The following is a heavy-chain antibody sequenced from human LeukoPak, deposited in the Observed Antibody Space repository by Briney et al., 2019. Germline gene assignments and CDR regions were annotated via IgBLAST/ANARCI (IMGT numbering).Heavy chain of an antibody. V-gene: IGHV4-59*01. CDR3: ARTTRGDSGYGD. CDR1: GGSISSYY. Sequence: SETLSLTCTVSGGSISSYYWSWIRQPPGKGLEWIGYIYYSGSTNYNPSLKSRVTISVDTSKNQFSLKLSSVTAADTAVYYCARTTRGDSGYGDWGQGTLVTVSS. J-gene: IGHJ4*02. D-gene: IGHD5-12*01. CDR2: IYYSGST.